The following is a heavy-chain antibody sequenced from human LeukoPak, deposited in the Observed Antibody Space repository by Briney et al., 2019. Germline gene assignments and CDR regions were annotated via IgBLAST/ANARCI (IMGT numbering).Heavy chain of an antibody. CDR2: IYYSGST. Sequence: SGTLSLTCTVSGGSISSYYWSWIRQPPGKGLEWIGYIYYSGSTNYNPSLKSRVTISVDTSKNQFSLKLSSVTAADTAVYYCARFFDGPFDYWGQGTLVTVSS. D-gene: IGHD5-24*01. CDR3: ARFFDGPFDY. CDR1: GGSISSYY. V-gene: IGHV4-59*08. J-gene: IGHJ4*02.